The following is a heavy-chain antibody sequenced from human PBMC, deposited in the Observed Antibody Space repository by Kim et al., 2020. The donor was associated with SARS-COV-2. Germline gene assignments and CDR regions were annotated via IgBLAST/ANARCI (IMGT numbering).Heavy chain of an antibody. CDR3: ARDNGDLLWDWYFDL. CDR2: IYYSGST. Sequence: SETLSLTCTVSGGSISSYYWSWIRQPPGKGLEWIGYIYYSGSTNYNPSLKSRVTISVDTSKNQFSLKLSSVTAADTAVYYCARDNGDLLWDWYFDLWGRGTLVTVSS. CDR1: GGSISSYY. V-gene: IGHV4-59*13. D-gene: IGHD4-17*01. J-gene: IGHJ2*01.